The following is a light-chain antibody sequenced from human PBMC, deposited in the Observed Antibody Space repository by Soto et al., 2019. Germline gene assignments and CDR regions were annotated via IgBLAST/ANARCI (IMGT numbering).Light chain of an antibody. CDR2: CAS. Sequence: EVGLTKSPGTLSSCKEERATLSCRASQTVTSNYLAWYLLKSGRAPRLRFFCASIRATGLSDRFSGGGSGTYFTLTISRLEPEDGTVYYCQQYGSSPGSFGQGTKVDI. CDR3: QQYGSSPGS. V-gene: IGKV3-20*01. CDR1: QTVTSNY. J-gene: IGKJ1*01.